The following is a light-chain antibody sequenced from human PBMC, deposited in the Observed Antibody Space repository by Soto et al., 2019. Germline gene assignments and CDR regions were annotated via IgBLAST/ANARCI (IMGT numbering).Light chain of an antibody. CDR3: LHYDYSPLYT. CDR2: GAS. CDR1: QSVSSSS. Sequence: EIVLTQSPGTLSLSPGERATLSCRASQSVSSSSLAWYQQKPGQAPRLLIYGASSRATGISDRVSGSGSGADFSLTISRLEPEDFAVYYCLHYDYSPLYTFGQGTKLEIK. V-gene: IGKV3-20*01. J-gene: IGKJ2*01.